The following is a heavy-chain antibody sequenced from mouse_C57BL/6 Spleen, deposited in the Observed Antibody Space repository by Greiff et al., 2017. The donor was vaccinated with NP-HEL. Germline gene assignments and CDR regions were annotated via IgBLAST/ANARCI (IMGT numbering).Heavy chain of an antibody. CDR1: GYAFTNYL. Sequence: VQLQESGAELVRPGTSVKVSCKASGYAFTNYLIEWVKQRPGQGLEWIGVINPGSGGTNYNEKFKGKATLTADKSSSTAYMQLSSLTSEDSAVYFCARWGVLHWYFDVWGTGTTVTVSS. CDR3: ARWGVLHWYFDV. CDR2: INPGSGGT. V-gene: IGHV1-54*01. J-gene: IGHJ1*03. D-gene: IGHD2-14*01.